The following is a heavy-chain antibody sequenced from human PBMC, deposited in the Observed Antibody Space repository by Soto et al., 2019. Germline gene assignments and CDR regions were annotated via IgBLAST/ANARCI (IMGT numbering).Heavy chain of an antibody. J-gene: IGHJ3*02. CDR1: GFTFSGSA. D-gene: IGHD1-26*01. V-gene: IGHV3-73*02. CDR3: TRRGLGVGATPDDI. CDR2: IRSKANSYAT. Sequence: EVQLVESGGGLVQPGGSLKLSCAASGFTFSGSAMHWVRQASGKGLEWVGRIRSKANSYATAYAASVKGRFTISRDDSKNTAYLKMNSLKTEDTAVYYCTRRGLGVGATPDDIWGQGTMVTVSS.